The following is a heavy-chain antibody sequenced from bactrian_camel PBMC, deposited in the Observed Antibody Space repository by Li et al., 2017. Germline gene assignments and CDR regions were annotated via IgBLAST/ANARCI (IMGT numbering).Heavy chain of an antibody. CDR2: IHSTGATT. V-gene: IGHV3S6*01. CDR3: AAVSGY. Sequence: VQLVESGGGSVQPGESLRLSCTASGVTFSAASMNWVRLAPGKGLEWVSRIHSTGATTSYADSVKGRFTISRDIAKNTLYLQMNSLQPEDTAVYFCAAVSGYWGPGTQVTVS. J-gene: IGHJ6*01. CDR1: GVTFSAAS.